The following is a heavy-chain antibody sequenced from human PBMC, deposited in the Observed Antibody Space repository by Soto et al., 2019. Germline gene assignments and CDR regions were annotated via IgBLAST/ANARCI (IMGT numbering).Heavy chain of an antibody. Sequence: EVQLVESGGGLVQPGGSLKLSSAASGFTFSGSAMHWVRQASGKGLEWVGRIRSKANSYATAYTASVKGRFTISRDDSKNTAYLQMNSLKTEDTAVYYCATFDYGDYAILDYWGQGTLVTVSS. CDR3: ATFDYGDYAILDY. CDR1: GFTFSGSA. CDR2: IRSKANSYAT. D-gene: IGHD4-17*01. J-gene: IGHJ4*02. V-gene: IGHV3-73*02.